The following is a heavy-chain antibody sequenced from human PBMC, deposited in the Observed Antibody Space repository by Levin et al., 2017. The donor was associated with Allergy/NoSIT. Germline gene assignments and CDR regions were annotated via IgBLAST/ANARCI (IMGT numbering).Heavy chain of an antibody. CDR2: INPSGGST. V-gene: IGHV1-46*01. CDR3: ARDPVTIFGVVIVHNWFDP. D-gene: IGHD3-3*01. CDR1: GYTFTSYY. Sequence: PVASVKVSCKASGYTFTSYYMHWVRQAPGQGLEWMGIINPSGGSTSYAQKFQGRVTMTRDTSTSTVYMELSSLRSEDTAVYYCARDPVTIFGVVIVHNWFDPWGQGTLVTVSS. J-gene: IGHJ5*02.